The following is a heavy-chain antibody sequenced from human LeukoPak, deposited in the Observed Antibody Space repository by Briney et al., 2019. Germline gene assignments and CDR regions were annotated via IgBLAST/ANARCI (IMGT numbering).Heavy chain of an antibody. Sequence: GGSLRLSCAASGFTFSSYGMHWVRQAPGKGLEGVAFIRYDGSNKYYAASVKGRFTISRDNSKNTLYLQMNSLRAEDTAVYYCAKVVPAAIRWFDPWGQGTLVTVSS. CDR2: IRYDGSNK. J-gene: IGHJ5*02. D-gene: IGHD2-2*01. CDR1: GFTFSSYG. V-gene: IGHV3-30*02. CDR3: AKVVPAAIRWFDP.